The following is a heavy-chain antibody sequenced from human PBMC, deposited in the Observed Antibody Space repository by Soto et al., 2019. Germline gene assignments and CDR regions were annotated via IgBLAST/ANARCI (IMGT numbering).Heavy chain of an antibody. D-gene: IGHD4-17*01. J-gene: IGHJ4*02. CDR3: ARRYGGPLDY. V-gene: IGHV4-59*08. CDR2: IYYSGST. Sequence: QVQLQESGPGLVKPSETLSLTCTVSGGSISSYYWSWIRQPPGKALEWIGFIYYSGSTNYNPSLKSRVTISVARSKTQFSLKLSSVTAADTAVYYCARRYGGPLDYWGQGPLVTVSS. CDR1: GGSISSYY.